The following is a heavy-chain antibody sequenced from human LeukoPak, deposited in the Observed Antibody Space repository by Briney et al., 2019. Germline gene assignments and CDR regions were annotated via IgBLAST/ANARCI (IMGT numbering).Heavy chain of an antibody. Sequence: GGSLRLSCGASGFTFRNSAMTWVRQAPGQGLEWVSSMSGAGDIAHYAESVRGRFTISRDNSRNTLYLQMNSLRADDTAVYYCAKLKSALIVVGAWGQGIRVAVSS. CDR1: GFTFRNSA. CDR3: AKLKSALIVVGA. V-gene: IGHV3-23*01. CDR2: MSGAGDIA. D-gene: IGHD3-22*01. J-gene: IGHJ5*02.